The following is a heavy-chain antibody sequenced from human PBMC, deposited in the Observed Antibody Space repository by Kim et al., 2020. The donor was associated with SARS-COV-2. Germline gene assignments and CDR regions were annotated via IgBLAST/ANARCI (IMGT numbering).Heavy chain of an antibody. CDR3: ARGRFCSSSNCYSYMDV. Sequence: VKGRFTISRDNYKNALYLQMNSLRADDTAVYFCARGRFCSSSNCYSYMDVWGKGTTVIVSS. D-gene: IGHD2-2*01. V-gene: IGHV3-30*07. J-gene: IGHJ6*03.